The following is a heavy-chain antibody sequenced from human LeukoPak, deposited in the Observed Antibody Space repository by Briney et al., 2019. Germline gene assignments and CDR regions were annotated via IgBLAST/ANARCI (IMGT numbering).Heavy chain of an antibody. D-gene: IGHD6-19*01. J-gene: IGHJ3*02. CDR2: IYDRGGT. Sequence: SETLSLTCTVSGGSINNYYWNWIRQPPGKGLGWIGYIYDRGGTSYSPSLKSRVTMSVDMSKNQVSLRLSSVTAADTAVYYCARDLVAGAWYLAFDTWGQGTMITVSS. CDR1: GGSINNYY. CDR3: ARDLVAGAWYLAFDT. V-gene: IGHV4-59*01.